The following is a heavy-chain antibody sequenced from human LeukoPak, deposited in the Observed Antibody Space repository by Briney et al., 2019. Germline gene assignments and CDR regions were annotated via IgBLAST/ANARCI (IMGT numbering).Heavy chain of an antibody. Sequence: EASVKVSCKASGYTFTGYYMHWVRQAPGQGLEWIAWINPNSSTTNYAEKFQGRFAITRDTSISTAYVELSRLRSDDTAVYYCARAGVKITSGTNNWFYPWGQGTLSPSPQ. CDR1: GYTFTGYY. J-gene: IGHJ5*02. CDR2: INPNSSTT. CDR3: ARAGVKITSGTNNWFYP. V-gene: IGHV1-2*02. D-gene: IGHD6-25*01.